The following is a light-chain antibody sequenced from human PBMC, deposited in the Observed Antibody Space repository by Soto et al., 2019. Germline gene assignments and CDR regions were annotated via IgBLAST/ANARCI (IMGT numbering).Light chain of an antibody. CDR2: GNS. J-gene: IGLJ2*01. Sequence: QSVLTQPPSVSGAPGQRVTISCTGSSSNIGAGYDVPWYQQLPGTAPKLLIYGNSNRPSGVPDRFSGSKSGTSASLAITGLQAEDEADYYCPSYDSSLSAVVFGGGTKVTVL. CDR1: SSNIGAGYD. V-gene: IGLV1-40*01. CDR3: PSYDSSLSAVV.